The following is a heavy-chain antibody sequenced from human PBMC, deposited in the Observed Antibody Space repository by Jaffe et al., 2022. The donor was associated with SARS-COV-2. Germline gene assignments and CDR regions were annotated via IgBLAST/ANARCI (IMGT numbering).Heavy chain of an antibody. V-gene: IGHV3-53*02. CDR2: IYSGGST. D-gene: IGHD6-19*01. CDR1: GFTVSSNY. J-gene: IGHJ4*02. Sequence: EVQLVETGGGLIQPGGSLRLSCAASGFTVSSNYMSWVRQAPGKGLEWVSVIYSGGSTYYADSVKGRFTISRDNSKNTLYLQMNSLRAEDTAVYYCARGGPILSSGWYGYFDYWGQGTLVTVSS. CDR3: ARGGPILSSGWYGYFDY.